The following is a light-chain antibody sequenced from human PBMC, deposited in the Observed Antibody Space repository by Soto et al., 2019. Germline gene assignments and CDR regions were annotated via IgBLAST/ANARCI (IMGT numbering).Light chain of an antibody. V-gene: IGLV2-14*01. CDR1: SSDIGAYDY. CDR2: EVT. Sequence: QSVLTQPASVSGSPGQSITISCSGSSSDIGAYDYVSWYQQHPGKAPKLLIYEVTSRPSGVSHRFSGSKSGNTASLSISGLQLEDEADYYCSSYTSRSTPVFGGGTKVTVL. J-gene: IGLJ2*01. CDR3: SSYTSRSTPV.